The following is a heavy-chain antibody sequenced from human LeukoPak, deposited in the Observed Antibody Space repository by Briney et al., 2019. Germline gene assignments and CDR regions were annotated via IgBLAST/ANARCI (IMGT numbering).Heavy chain of an antibody. Sequence: SETLSLTCTVSGGSISSNYWSWIRQPPGKGLEWIGYIYYSGTTNYNPSLKSRVTISVDTSKNQFSLKLSSVTAADTAVYYCAREECSGGNCGPFDYWGQGTLVTVSS. CDR3: AREECSGGNCGPFDY. V-gene: IGHV4-59*01. CDR2: IYYSGTT. CDR1: GGSISSNY. J-gene: IGHJ4*02. D-gene: IGHD2-15*01.